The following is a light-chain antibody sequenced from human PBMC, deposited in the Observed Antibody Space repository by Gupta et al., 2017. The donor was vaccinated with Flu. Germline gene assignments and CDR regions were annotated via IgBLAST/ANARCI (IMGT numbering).Light chain of an antibody. Sequence: DIQMTQSPSSLSASVGDRVTITYRASQTINSFLNWYQQQPGKAPTLLIYAASSLQGGVPSRFSGSGSGTDFTLTISSLQPEDFATYYCQQSYSTPRTFGQGTKVEIK. CDR1: QTINSF. V-gene: IGKV1-39*01. J-gene: IGKJ1*01. CDR3: QQSYSTPRT. CDR2: AAS.